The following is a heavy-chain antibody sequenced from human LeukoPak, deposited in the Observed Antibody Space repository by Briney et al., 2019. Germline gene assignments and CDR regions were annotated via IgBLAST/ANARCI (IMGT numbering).Heavy chain of an antibody. V-gene: IGHV3-30*18. CDR3: AKGGYSSGWYAGY. Sequence: GGSLRLSCAASGFTFSSYGMHWVHQAPGKGLEWVAVISYDGSNKYYADSVKGRFTISRDNSKNTLYLQMNSLRAEDTAVYYCAKGGYSSGWYAGYWGQGTLVTVSS. CDR2: ISYDGSNK. CDR1: GFTFSSYG. D-gene: IGHD6-19*01. J-gene: IGHJ4*02.